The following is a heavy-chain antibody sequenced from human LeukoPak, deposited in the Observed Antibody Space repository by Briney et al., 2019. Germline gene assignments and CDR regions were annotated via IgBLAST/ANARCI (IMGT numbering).Heavy chain of an antibody. CDR1: GYTFTSYN. CDR3: ARGLYCSGGSCYNGRPTCPGY. CDR2: MNPNSGNT. Sequence: VSVKDFCKASGYTFTSYNTHWVRQATGQGLEWMGWMNPNSGNTGYAQKFQGRVTMTRNTSISTAYMELSSLRSEDTAVYYCARGLYCSGGSCYNGRPTCPGYWGQGTLVTVSS. V-gene: IGHV1-8*01. J-gene: IGHJ4*02. D-gene: IGHD2-15*01.